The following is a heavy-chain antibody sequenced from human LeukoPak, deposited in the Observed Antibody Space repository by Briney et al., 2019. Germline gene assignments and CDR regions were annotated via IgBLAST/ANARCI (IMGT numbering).Heavy chain of an antibody. CDR3: ARALWFGPADNWFDP. J-gene: IGHJ5*02. D-gene: IGHD3-10*01. V-gene: IGHV4-61*02. Sequence: PSQTLSLTCTVSGGSISSGGYYWSWIRQPAGKGLEWIGRIYSSGSTNYNPSLKSRVTMSVDTSKNQFSLKLSSVTAADTAVYYCARALWFGPADNWFDPWGQGTLVTVSS. CDR1: GGSISSGGYY. CDR2: IYSSGST.